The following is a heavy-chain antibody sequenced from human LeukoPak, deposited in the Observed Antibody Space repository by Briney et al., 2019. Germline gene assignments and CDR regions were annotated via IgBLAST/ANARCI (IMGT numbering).Heavy chain of an antibody. D-gene: IGHD3-9*01. J-gene: IGHJ4*02. CDR1: GFSVINSY. CDR3: ARDRGYDPLTGYSEVLFSDY. CDR2: IYSGGHT. V-gene: IGHV3-53*01. Sequence: PGGSLRLSCAASGFSVINSYMSWVRQAPGEGLEWVSVIYSGGHTYYADSVKGRFTISRDNSKNTVYLQMSRLRAEDTAVYYCARDRGYDPLTGYSEVLFSDYWGQGALVTVSS.